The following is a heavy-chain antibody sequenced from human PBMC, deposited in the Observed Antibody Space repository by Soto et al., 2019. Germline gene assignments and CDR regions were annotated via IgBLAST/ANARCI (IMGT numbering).Heavy chain of an antibody. Sequence: QLQLQESGSGLVKPSQTLSLTCAVSGGSISSGGNSWNWIRQPPGKGLEWIGYIYHSGSTYYNPSLKSRVTISVDRSKNQFSLKLSSVTAADTAVYYCASSHAGAHITAAVHWGQGTLVTVSS. J-gene: IGHJ4*02. CDR1: GGSISSGGNS. CDR3: ASSHAGAHITAAVH. CDR2: IYHSGST. V-gene: IGHV4-30-2*01. D-gene: IGHD6-13*01.